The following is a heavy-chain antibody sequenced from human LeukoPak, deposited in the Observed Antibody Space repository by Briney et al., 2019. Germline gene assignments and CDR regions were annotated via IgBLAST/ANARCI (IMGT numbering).Heavy chain of an antibody. Sequence: PGGSLRLSCAASGFTFSSYWMGWVRQAPGKGLEWVANIKQDGSEKYYVDSVKGRFTISRDNAKNSLYLQMNSLRAEDTAVYYCARARYYYDSSGYYPFDYWGQGTLVTVSS. V-gene: IGHV3-7*01. CDR2: IKQDGSEK. CDR1: GFTFSSYW. J-gene: IGHJ4*02. CDR3: ARARYYYDSSGYYPFDY. D-gene: IGHD3-22*01.